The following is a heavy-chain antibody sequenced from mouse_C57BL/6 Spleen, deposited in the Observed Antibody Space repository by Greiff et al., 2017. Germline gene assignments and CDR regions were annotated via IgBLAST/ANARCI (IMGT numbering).Heavy chain of an antibody. CDR1: GYTFTDYN. V-gene: IGHV1-22*01. Sequence: EVQLQQSGPELVKPGASVKMSCKASGYTFTDYNMHWVKQSHGKSLEWIGYINPNNGGTSYNQKFKGKATLTVNKSSSTAYMELRSLTSEDSAVYYCAGGDEYDEESGYFDYWGQGTTLTVSS. D-gene: IGHD2-4*01. CDR3: AGGDEYDEESGYFDY. CDR2: INPNNGGT. J-gene: IGHJ2*01.